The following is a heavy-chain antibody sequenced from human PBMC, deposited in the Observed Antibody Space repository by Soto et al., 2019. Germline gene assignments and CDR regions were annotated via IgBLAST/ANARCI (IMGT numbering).Heavy chain of an antibody. CDR3: ARRRASDYGGNHHPYYFDR. CDR2: ISYSGRT. J-gene: IGHJ4*02. D-gene: IGHD4-17*01. Sequence: SETLSLTCIVSGASIITDNYFWVWIRQSPRRGLELIGSISYSGRTYDNPSLQSRVTISIDASKNQFSLKLTSVTTADTAVYYCARRRASDYGGNHHPYYFDRWGQGALVTVS. CDR1: GASIITDNYF. V-gene: IGHV4-39*01.